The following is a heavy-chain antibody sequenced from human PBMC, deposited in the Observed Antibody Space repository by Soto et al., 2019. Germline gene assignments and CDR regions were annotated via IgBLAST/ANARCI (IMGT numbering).Heavy chain of an antibody. D-gene: IGHD4-17*01. CDR2: IYYSGST. Sequence: LSLTCTVSGDSISSSVHYWTWIRQLPGQGLEWIGYIYYSGSTFYNPSLKSRITISADMSKNQFSLRLRSVTAADTAVYYCAREHGDNMDFDYWGQGTLVTVSS. CDR1: GDSISSSVHY. J-gene: IGHJ4*02. V-gene: IGHV4-31*03. CDR3: AREHGDNMDFDY.